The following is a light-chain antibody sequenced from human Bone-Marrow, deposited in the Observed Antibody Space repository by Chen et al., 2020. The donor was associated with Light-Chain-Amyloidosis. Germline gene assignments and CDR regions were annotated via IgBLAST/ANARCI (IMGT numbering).Light chain of an antibody. Sequence: QSAQTQPPSVSGSPGPPFHIACTGPSREVGGDNHVSWYQQHPDKAPKLMIYEVTNRPSWVPDRFSGSKSDNTASLTISGLQTEDEADYFCSSYTITNTLVFGSGTRVTVL. CDR2: EVT. J-gene: IGLJ1*01. V-gene: IGLV2-14*01. CDR3: SSYTITNTLV. CDR1: SREVGGDNH.